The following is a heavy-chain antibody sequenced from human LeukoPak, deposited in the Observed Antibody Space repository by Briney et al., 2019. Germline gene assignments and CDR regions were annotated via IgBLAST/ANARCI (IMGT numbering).Heavy chain of an antibody. Sequence: SETLSLTCTVSGGSISSYYWTWIRQPPGKRLEWIGYIYYSGSTNYNPSLKSRVTISVDTSKNQFSLKLSSVTAADTAVYYCARLGDIGSHYYYFLDSWSQGTLVTVSS. V-gene: IGHV4-59*01. D-gene: IGHD3-22*01. CDR1: GGSISSYY. CDR3: ARLGDIGSHYYYFLDS. CDR2: IYYSGST. J-gene: IGHJ4*02.